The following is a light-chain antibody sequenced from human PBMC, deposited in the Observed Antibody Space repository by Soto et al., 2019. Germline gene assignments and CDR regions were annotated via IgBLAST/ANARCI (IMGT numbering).Light chain of an antibody. Sequence: DIPMTQSPSTLSASVGDRVTITCRASQSISSWLAWYQQKPGKAPKLLIYTASSLESGVPTRFSGSGSGTEFTGTISSLQPDDFATSYCEQYYSDSGLTFGGGTKVEIK. CDR3: EQYYSDSGLT. V-gene: IGKV1-5*03. CDR2: TAS. CDR1: QSISSW. J-gene: IGKJ4*01.